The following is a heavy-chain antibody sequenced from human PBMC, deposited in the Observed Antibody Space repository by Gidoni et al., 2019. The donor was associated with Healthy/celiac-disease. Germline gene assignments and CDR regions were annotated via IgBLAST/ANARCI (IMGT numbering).Heavy chain of an antibody. J-gene: IGHJ4*02. Sequence: QVQLVQSGAEVQKPGASETVSSKASGYTFTSYAMHWVRQAPGQRLEWMGWINAGNGNTKYSQKFQGRVTITRDTSASTAYMELSSLRSEDTAVYYCASTYCSSTSCRGGFDYWGQGTLVTVSS. V-gene: IGHV1-3*01. CDR1: GYTFTSYA. CDR3: ASTYCSSTSCRGGFDY. D-gene: IGHD2-2*01. CDR2: INAGNGNT.